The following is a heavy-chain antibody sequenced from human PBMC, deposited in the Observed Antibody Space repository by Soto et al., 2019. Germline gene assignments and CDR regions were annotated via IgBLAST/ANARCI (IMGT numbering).Heavy chain of an antibody. Sequence: DSVKGRFTISRDDSKSTLYLQMNSLRPEDTAVYYCARDKSKGAPDYVDSWGQGTLVTVSS. D-gene: IGHD1-26*01. CDR3: ARDKSKGAPDYVDS. V-gene: IGHV3-30*01. J-gene: IGHJ4*02.